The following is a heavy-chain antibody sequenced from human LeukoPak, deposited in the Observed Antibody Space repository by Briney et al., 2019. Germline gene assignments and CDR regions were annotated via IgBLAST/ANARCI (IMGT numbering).Heavy chain of an antibody. D-gene: IGHD3-22*01. V-gene: IGHV3-11*01. J-gene: IGHJ4*02. CDR1: GFTFSDYY. CDR3: VRGRYYYDVSGYPDY. CDR2: ISSSGSTI. Sequence: GGSLRLSCAASGFTFSDYYMSWIRQAPGKGLEWVSYISSSGSTIYYADSVKGRFTISRDNAKNSLYLQMNSLRPEDTALYYCVRGRYYYDVSGYPDYWGQGTLVTVSS.